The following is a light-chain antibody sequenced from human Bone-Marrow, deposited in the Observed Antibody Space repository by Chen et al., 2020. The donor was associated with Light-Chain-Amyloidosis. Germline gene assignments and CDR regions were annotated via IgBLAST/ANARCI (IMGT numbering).Light chain of an antibody. CDR2: GGA. J-gene: IGKJ1*01. Sequence: EIVMTQSPATLSVSPGESATLSCRASQSVGSSLAWYQQKPGQAPRLLIYGGATRATGIPARFSGSGSGTEFTLTISSMQSEDFAVYYCQQCYNWPPWTFGQGTKVEI. V-gene: IGKV3-15*01. CDR1: QSVGSS. CDR3: QQCYNWPPWT.